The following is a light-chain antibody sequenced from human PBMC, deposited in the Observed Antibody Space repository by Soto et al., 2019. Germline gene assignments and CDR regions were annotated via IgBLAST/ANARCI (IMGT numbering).Light chain of an antibody. CDR2: DAS. CDR3: QQYNSYSLYT. CDR1: QSISSW. J-gene: IGKJ2*01. V-gene: IGKV1-5*01. Sequence: DIQMTQSPSTLSASVGDRVTITCRASQSISSWLAWYQQKPGKAPKLLIYDASSFESGVPSRFSVSGSGTEFTLTISSLQPDDFATSYCQQYNSYSLYTFGQGTKLEIK.